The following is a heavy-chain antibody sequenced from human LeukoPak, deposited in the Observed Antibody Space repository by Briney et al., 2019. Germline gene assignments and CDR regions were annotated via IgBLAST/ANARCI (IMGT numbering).Heavy chain of an antibody. J-gene: IGHJ2*01. Sequence: ASETLSLTCTVSGGSISSYYWSWIRQPAGKGLEWIGRIYTSGSTNYNPSLKSRVTMSVDTSKNQFSLKLSSVTAADTAVYYCARALFRDAYNHWYFDLWGRGTLVTVSS. CDR1: GGSISSYY. V-gene: IGHV4-4*07. CDR2: IYTSGST. D-gene: IGHD5-24*01. CDR3: ARALFRDAYNHWYFDL.